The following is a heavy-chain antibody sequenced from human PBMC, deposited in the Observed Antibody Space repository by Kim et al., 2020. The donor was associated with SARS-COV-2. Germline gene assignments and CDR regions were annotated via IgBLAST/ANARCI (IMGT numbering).Heavy chain of an antibody. CDR2: SGRP. CDR3: ARTRWFDP. V-gene: IGHV4-34*01. Sequence: SGRPNYNPSLKSRVTISVDPSKNQFSLKLSSVTAADTAVYYCARTRWFDPWGQGTLVTVSS. J-gene: IGHJ5*02.